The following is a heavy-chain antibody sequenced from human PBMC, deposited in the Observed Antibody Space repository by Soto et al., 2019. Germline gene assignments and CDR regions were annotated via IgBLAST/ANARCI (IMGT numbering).Heavy chain of an antibody. V-gene: IGHV4-59*01. CDR1: GPSILCDY. CDR2: IYYSGST. CDR3: ARSDGRY. J-gene: IGHJ4*02. Sequence: SATLSPTSTVSGPSILCDYWSWIRQPPGKGLEWMGYIYYSGSTNYNPSLKSRVTISVDTSKNQFSLKLSSVTAADTAVYYCARSDGRYWGQGTLVT.